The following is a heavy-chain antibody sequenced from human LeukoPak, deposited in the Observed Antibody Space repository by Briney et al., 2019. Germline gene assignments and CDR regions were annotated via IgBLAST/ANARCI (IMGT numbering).Heavy chain of an antibody. Sequence: PSETLSLTCSVSGASISSYFWSWIRQPPGKGLEWIAYIHYSGSTNYNPSLKSRLTISIDTSKNQFSLKLTSVTAADTAVYYCARRYYSGPFDYWGQGTLVTVSS. CDR2: IHYSGST. CDR1: GASISSYF. V-gene: IGHV4-59*08. J-gene: IGHJ4*02. CDR3: ARRYYSGPFDY. D-gene: IGHD3-10*01.